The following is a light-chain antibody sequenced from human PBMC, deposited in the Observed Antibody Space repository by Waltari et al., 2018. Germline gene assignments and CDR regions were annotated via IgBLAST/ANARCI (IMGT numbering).Light chain of an antibody. Sequence: ELVLTQSPGSLSSSPGERVTLSCRASQSVSRALAWYQQNPGQAPRLLIFGASNRATGIPDRFSGSGSETDFSLTISRLEPEDFAVYYCQHYVRLPATFGRGTKVEIK. J-gene: IGKJ1*01. V-gene: IGKV3-20*01. CDR3: QHYVRLPAT. CDR1: QSVSRA. CDR2: GAS.